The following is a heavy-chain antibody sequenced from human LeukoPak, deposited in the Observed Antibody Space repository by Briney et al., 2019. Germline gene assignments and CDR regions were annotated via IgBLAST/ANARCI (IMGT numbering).Heavy chain of an antibody. J-gene: IGHJ4*02. D-gene: IGHD2-2*01. CDR2: ISSSGSTI. CDR1: GFTFSDYY. Sequence: KPGGSLRLSCAASGFTFSDYYMSWIRQAPGKGLEGVSYISSSGSTIYYADSVKGRFTISRDNAKNSLYLQMNSLRAEDTAVYYCAKAGGVYCTTTSCPCGYWGQGTLVTVSS. CDR3: AKAGGVYCTTTSCPCGY. V-gene: IGHV3-11*01.